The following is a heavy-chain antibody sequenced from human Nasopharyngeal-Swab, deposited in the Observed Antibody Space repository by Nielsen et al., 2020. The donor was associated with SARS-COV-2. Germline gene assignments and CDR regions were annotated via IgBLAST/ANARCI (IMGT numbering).Heavy chain of an antibody. CDR2: INPSGGST. J-gene: IGHJ3*02. Sequence: ASVKVSCKASGYTFTSYYMHWVRQAPGQGLEWMGIINPSGGSTSYAQKFQGRVTMTRDASTSTVYMELSSPRSEDTAVYYCARDRGVNDYVWGSYRKSDAFDIWGQGTMVTVSS. V-gene: IGHV1-46*01. CDR3: ARDRGVNDYVWGSYRKSDAFDI. CDR1: GYTFTSYY. D-gene: IGHD3-16*02.